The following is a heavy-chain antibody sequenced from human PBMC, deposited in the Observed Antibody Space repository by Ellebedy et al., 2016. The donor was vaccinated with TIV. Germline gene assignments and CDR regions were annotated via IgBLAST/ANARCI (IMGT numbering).Heavy chain of an antibody. V-gene: IGHV2-5*02. J-gene: IGHJ5*02. CDR3: ARRLYGDFANWFDP. CDR1: GFSLATSGVG. D-gene: IGHD4-17*01. CDR2: IYWDDRK. Sequence: SGPTLVXPTPPLTLTCTFSGFSLATSGVGVGWIRQPPGKALEWLAIIYWDDRKYCLPSLKSRLTIAKDTSKNQVVLTMTNMDPVDTATYYCARRLYGDFANWFDPWGQGTLVTVSS.